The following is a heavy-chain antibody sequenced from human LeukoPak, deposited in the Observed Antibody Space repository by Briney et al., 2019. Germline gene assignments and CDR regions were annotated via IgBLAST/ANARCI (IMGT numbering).Heavy chain of an antibody. CDR2: VANSGVDT. CDR1: GFTFTTYA. V-gene: IGHV3-23*01. CDR3: AKSHSVAQRGYFDY. D-gene: IGHD4-23*01. J-gene: IGHJ4*02. Sequence: PGGSLRLSCAASGFTFTTYAMSWVRQAPGKELEWVSTVANSGVDTYYADSVRGRFTISRDNSRNTIYLQINSLRAEDTAVYYCAKSHSVAQRGYFDYWGQGTLVTVSS.